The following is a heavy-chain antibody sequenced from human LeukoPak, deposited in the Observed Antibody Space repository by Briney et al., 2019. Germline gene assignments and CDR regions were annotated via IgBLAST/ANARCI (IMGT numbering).Heavy chain of an antibody. D-gene: IGHD5-18*01. Sequence: ASVKVSCKASGGTFSSYAISWVRQAPGQGLEWMGGIIPIFGTANYAQKFQGRVTITADESTSTAYMELSSLRSEDTAVYYCARGGYNYAGLFDYWGQGTLVTVSS. CDR3: ARGGYNYAGLFDY. CDR2: IIPIFGTA. CDR1: GGTFSSYA. V-gene: IGHV1-69*13. J-gene: IGHJ4*02.